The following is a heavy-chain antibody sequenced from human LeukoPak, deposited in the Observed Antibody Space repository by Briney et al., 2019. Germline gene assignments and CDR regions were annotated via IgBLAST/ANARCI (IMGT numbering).Heavy chain of an antibody. CDR1: GGTFSSYA. J-gene: IGHJ4*02. Sequence: ASVKVSCKASGGTFSSYAISWVRQAPGQGLEWMGGIIPIFGTANYAQKFQGRVTITADESTSTAYMELSSLRSEDTAVYYCARSAVAGTLRYFDYWGQGTLVTVPS. D-gene: IGHD6-19*01. V-gene: IGHV1-69*13. CDR3: ARSAVAGTLRYFDY. CDR2: IIPIFGTA.